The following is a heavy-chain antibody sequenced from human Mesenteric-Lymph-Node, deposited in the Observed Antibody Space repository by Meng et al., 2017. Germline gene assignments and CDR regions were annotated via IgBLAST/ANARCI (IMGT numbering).Heavy chain of an antibody. D-gene: IGHD3-16*01. V-gene: IGHV1-46*01. CDR3: ARVEKTFGGFQAFDY. Sequence: ASVTVSCQASGYTFTSYYMHWVRQAPVQGLEWMGIINPSGGSTSYAQKFQGRVTMTRDTSTSTVYMELSSLRSEDTAVYYCARVEKTFGGFQAFDYWGQGTLVTVSS. CDR1: GYTFTSYY. CDR2: INPSGGST. J-gene: IGHJ4*02.